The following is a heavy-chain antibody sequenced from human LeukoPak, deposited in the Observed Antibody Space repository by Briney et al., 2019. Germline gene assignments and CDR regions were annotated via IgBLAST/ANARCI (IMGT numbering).Heavy chain of an antibody. J-gene: IGHJ3*01. V-gene: IGHV4-30-4*08. CDR2: IYYSGST. CDR1: GGSISSGDYY. D-gene: IGHD2-2*01. CDR3: ARVDLIVVVPAAPHDAFDL. Sequence: SQTLSLTCTVSGGSISSGDYYWGWIRQPPGKGLEWIGYIYYSGSTYYNPSLKSRVTISVDTSKNQFSLKLSSVTAADTAVYFGARVDLIVVVPAAPHDAFDLWGQGTMVTVSS.